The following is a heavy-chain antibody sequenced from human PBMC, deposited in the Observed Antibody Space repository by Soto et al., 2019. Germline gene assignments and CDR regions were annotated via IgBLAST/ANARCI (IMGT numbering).Heavy chain of an antibody. CDR1: GYTFPDYY. J-gene: IGHJ1*01. CDR2: ITPNSGGT. D-gene: IGHD3-22*01. V-gene: IGHV1-2*02. CDR3: ARASAYYYDSSGDYFQH. Sequence: GASLKVSYKASGYTFPDYYMHWVRQAPGQGLEWMGWITPNSGGTNYAQKFQGRVTMTRDTSISTAYMELSRLRSDDTAVYYCARASAYYYDSSGDYFQHWGQGTLVTVSS.